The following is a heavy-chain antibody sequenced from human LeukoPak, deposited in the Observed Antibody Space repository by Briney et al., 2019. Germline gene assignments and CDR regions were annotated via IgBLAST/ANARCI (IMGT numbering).Heavy chain of an antibody. CDR3: ARVVVRGVIKGLWDY. V-gene: IGHV1-2*02. J-gene: IGHJ4*02. CDR2: INPNSGGT. CDR1: GYTFTGYY. D-gene: IGHD3-10*01. Sequence: GASVKVSCKASGYTFTGYYMHWVRQAPGQGLELMGWINPNSGGTNYAQKFQGRVTMTRDTSISTAYMELSRLRSDDTAVYYCARVVVRGVIKGLWDYWGQGTLVTVSS.